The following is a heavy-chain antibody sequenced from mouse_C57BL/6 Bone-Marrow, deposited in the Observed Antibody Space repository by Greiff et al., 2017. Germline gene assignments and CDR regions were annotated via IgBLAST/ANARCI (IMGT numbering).Heavy chain of an antibody. V-gene: IGHV1-39*01. CDR3: ARGYDYDYAMDY. CDR2: INPNYGTT. CDR1: GYSFTDYN. Sequence: VQLKESGPELVKPGASVKISCKASGYSFTDYNMNWVKQSNGKSLEWIGVINPNYGTTSYNQKFKGKATLTVDQSSSTAYMQLNSLTSEDSAVYYGARGYDYDYAMDYWGQGNSVTVSS. D-gene: IGHD2-4*01. J-gene: IGHJ4*01.